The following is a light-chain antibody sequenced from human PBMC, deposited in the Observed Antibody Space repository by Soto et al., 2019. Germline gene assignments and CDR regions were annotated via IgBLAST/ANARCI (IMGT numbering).Light chain of an antibody. CDR1: QTVRNN. Sequence: EFVLTQSPGSLSLSPGARATLSCRASQTVRNNYLAWYQQKPGQAPSLLIYGASTRATGTPARFSGSGSGTEFTLTIGILQSEELAVYYCQQYIRWPLTFGGGTKVEIK. J-gene: IGKJ4*01. V-gene: IGKV3-15*01. CDR2: GAS. CDR3: QQYIRWPLT.